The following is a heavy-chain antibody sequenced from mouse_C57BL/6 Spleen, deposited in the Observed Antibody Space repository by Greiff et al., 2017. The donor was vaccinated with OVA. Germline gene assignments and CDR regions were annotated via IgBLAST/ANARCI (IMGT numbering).Heavy chain of an antibody. D-gene: IGHD2-13*01. J-gene: IGHJ3*01. Sequence: EVKLLQSGPGLVKPSQSLSLTCSVTGYSITSGYYWNWIRQFPGNKLEWMGFISYDGSTNYNPSLKNRIPITRDTSKNQFFLTLNSVTTEDTATYYCAREGDSWFAYWGKGTLVTVSA. V-gene: IGHV3-6*01. CDR2: ISYDGST. CDR3: AREGDSWFAY. CDR1: GYSITSGYY.